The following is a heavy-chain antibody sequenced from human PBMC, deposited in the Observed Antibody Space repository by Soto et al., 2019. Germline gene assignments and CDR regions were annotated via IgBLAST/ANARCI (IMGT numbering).Heavy chain of an antibody. CDR2: IYYSGST. J-gene: IGHJ3*02. CDR1: GGSISSSSYY. CDR3: ASDWSDYIWGSYRLDAFDI. Sequence: SETLSLTCTVSGGSISSSSYYWGWIRQPPGKGLEWIGSIYYSGSTYYNPSLKSRVTISVDTSKNQFSLKLSSVTAADTAVYYCASDWSDYIWGSYRLDAFDIWGQGTMVTVSS. D-gene: IGHD3-16*02. V-gene: IGHV4-39*01.